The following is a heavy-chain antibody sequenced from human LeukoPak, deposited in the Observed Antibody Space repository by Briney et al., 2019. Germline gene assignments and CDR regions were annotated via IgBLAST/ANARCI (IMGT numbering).Heavy chain of an antibody. J-gene: IGHJ4*02. CDR2: INPHGSER. CDR3: GGGGGGRSMSWGN. D-gene: IGHD3-16*01. CDR1: GFSFTRNW. V-gene: IGHV3-7*04. Sequence: PGGSLRLSCTPPGFSFTRNWMTWVRQAPGKGLEWVANINPHGSERYYAGSVRGRFTFSRDNDKNSAYLQMDTLRVEDTAVYFWGGGGGGRSMSWGNGGREILVTV.